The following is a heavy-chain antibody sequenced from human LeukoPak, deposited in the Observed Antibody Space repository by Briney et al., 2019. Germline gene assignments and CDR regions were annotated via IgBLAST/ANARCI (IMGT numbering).Heavy chain of an antibody. CDR3: ATLGCSGSSCYAVGDWFDP. D-gene: IGHD2-15*01. J-gene: IGHJ5*02. CDR2: IYYSGST. Sequence: SETLSLTCTVSGVSISSSNSYWGWIRQPPGKGLEWIGSIYYSGSTNHNPSLKSRVTISVDTSKNQFSLKLRSVTAADTAVYYCATLGCSGSSCYAVGDWFDPWGQGTLVTVSS. CDR1: GVSISSSNSY. V-gene: IGHV4-39*01.